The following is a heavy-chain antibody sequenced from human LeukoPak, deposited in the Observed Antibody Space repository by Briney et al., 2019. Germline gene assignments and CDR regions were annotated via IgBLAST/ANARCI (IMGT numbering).Heavy chain of an antibody. CDR2: IKKDGSEK. Sequence: GGSLRLSCVSSGFTFSSYWMSWVRQAPGKGLEWVATIKKDGSEKKYVDSVKGRFVISRDNADNSLYLHMDSLRAEDTAVYYCARPYYDEKSGYRHLEYWDQGTLVTVSS. CDR3: ARPYYDEKSGYRHLEY. J-gene: IGHJ4*02. CDR1: GFTFSSYW. D-gene: IGHD3-16*01. V-gene: IGHV3-7*01.